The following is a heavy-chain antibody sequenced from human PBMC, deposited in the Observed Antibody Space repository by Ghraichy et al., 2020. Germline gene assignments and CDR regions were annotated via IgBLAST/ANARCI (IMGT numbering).Heavy chain of an antibody. V-gene: IGHV4-59*01. J-gene: IGHJ4*02. CDR3: ARTPDYGDYFFDY. D-gene: IGHD4-17*01. Sequence: SATLSLTCTVSGGSISSYSWSWIRQPPGKGLEWIGYIYYSGSTNYNPSLKSRVTISVDTSKNQFSLKLSSVTAADTAVYYCARTPDYGDYFFDYWGQGTLVTVSS. CDR2: IYYSGST. CDR1: GGSISSYS.